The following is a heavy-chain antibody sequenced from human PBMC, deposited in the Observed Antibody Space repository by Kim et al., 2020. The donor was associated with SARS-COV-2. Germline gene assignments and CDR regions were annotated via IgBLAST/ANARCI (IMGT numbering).Heavy chain of an antibody. CDR3: ARAKQWLVNAFDI. D-gene: IGHD6-19*01. V-gene: IGHV4-59*01. J-gene: IGHJ3*02. Sequence: YNPSLKSRVTISVDTSKNQFSLKLSSVTAADTAVYYCARAKQWLVNAFDIWGQGTMVTVSS.